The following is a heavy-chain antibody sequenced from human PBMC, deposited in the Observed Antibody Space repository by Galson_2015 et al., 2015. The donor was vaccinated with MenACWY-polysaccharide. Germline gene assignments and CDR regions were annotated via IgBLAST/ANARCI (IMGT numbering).Heavy chain of an antibody. Sequence: SLRLSCAASGFTFTNYAMSWVRQTPGEGLEWVSAITVSGENTYYADSVKGRFAISRDNSKNTLSLQMNSLRTEDTAVYYCAKGLRGPAAGTDYFDYWGQGTLVTVSS. J-gene: IGHJ4*02. V-gene: IGHV3-23*01. CDR2: ITVSGENT. CDR3: AKGLRGPAAGTDYFDY. CDR1: GFTFTNYA. D-gene: IGHD6-13*01.